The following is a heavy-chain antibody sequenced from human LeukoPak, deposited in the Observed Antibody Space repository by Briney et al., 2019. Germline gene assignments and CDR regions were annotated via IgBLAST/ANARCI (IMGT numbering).Heavy chain of an antibody. J-gene: IGHJ4*02. CDR2: NYYSEST. D-gene: IGHD2-21*02. CDR3: ASGESIVVVTAPYWPFDY. V-gene: IGHV4-39*01. Sequence: SETLSLTCTVSGGSISSSSYYWGWIRQPPGKGLEWIGSNYYSESTYYNPSLKSRVTISVDTSKNQFSLKLSSVTAADTAVYYCASGESIVVVTAPYWPFDYWGQGTLVTVSS. CDR1: GGSISSSSYY.